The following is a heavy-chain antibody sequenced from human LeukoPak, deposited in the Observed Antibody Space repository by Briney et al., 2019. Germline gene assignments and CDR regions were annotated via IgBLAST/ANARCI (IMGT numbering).Heavy chain of an antibody. J-gene: IGHJ4*02. Sequence: SETLSLTCTVSGGSLSSYYWSWIRQPPGKGLEWIGYIYYSGSTNYNPSLKSRVTISVDTSKNQVSLKLSSVTAADTAVYYCARVGGSGFVADYWGQGTLVTVSS. V-gene: IGHV4-59*01. CDR2: IYYSGST. CDR3: ARVGGSGFVADY. CDR1: GGSLSSYY. D-gene: IGHD3-22*01.